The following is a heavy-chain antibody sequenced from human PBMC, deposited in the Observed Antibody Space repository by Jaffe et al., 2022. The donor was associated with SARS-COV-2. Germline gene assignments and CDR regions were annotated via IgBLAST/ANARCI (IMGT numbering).Heavy chain of an antibody. CDR2: IHTYNGNT. V-gene: IGHV1-18*01. CDR1: GYTFASYG. D-gene: IGHD6-13*01. J-gene: IGHJ3*01. CDR3: ARDRGRSAAGERQWTDSSDV. Sequence: QAQLVQSEGEVRKPGASVTLSCKASGYTFASYGIKWVRQTSDQGLEWMAWIHTYNGNTNYAQKVQDRVTLTTDTSTNTVYMELRNLRPDDTAMYFCARDRGRSAAGERQWTDSSDVWGQGTMVIVSP.